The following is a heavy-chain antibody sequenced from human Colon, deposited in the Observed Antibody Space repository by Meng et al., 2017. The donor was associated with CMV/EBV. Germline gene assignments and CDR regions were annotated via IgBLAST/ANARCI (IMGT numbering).Heavy chain of an antibody. Sequence: GESLKISCVASGLTLRSDAMSWVRQAPGKGLEWVSTLSGAGSATYYADSVKGRFTISRDNSRSTVYLQMNNVRDEDTAVYYCAKHPFATGLVVYFDFWGQGALVTVSS. CDR1: GLTLRSDA. V-gene: IGHV3-23*01. CDR3: AKHPFATGLVVYFDF. CDR2: LSGAGSAT. J-gene: IGHJ4*02. D-gene: IGHD3-16*01.